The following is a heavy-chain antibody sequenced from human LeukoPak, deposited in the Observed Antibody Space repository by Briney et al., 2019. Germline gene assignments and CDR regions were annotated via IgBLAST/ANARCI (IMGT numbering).Heavy chain of an antibody. J-gene: IGHJ6*02. CDR2: INPKTGDT. CDR1: GYTFIGQY. CDR3: ARGYYGMDL. V-gene: IGHV1-2*02. Sequence: ASVKVSCKASGYTFIGQYLYWARQTPGQGLEWMGWINPKTGDTDSAQNFQGRVTMTRDTSVSTVYMELSRLTSDDTVVYYCARGYYGMDLWGQGTTVTVSS.